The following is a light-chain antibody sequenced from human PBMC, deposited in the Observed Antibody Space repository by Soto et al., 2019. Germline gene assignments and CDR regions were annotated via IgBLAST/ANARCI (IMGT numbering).Light chain of an antibody. CDR2: DAS. Sequence: DIQMTQSPSTLSASVGDRVTITCRASQSISSWLAWYQQKPGKAPKLLIYDASSLESGVPSRFSGSGSGTEFTLTIRTLPPDAGATHDGQQYNSHSPLTPGAGTQAEIK. CDR3: QQYNSHSPLT. CDR1: QSISSW. V-gene: IGKV1-5*01. J-gene: IGKJ4*01.